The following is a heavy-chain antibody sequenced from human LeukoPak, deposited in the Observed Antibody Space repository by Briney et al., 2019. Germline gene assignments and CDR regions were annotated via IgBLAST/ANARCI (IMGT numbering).Heavy chain of an antibody. CDR1: GFTFSSYG. Sequence: PGGSLRLSCAASGFTFSSYGMHWVRQAPGKGLEWVAVISYDGSNKYYADSVKGRFTISRDNSKNTLYLEMNSLRDEDTAVYYCAKDRTSGYDFWSGYLWYFDYWGQGTLVTVSS. CDR3: AKDRTSGYDFWSGYLWYFDY. D-gene: IGHD3-3*01. J-gene: IGHJ4*02. V-gene: IGHV3-30*18. CDR2: ISYDGSNK.